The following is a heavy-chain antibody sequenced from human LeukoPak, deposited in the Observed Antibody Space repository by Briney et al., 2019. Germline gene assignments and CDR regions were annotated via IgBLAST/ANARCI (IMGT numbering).Heavy chain of an antibody. CDR2: INPNSGGT. CDR3: ARGISSGYGN. D-gene: IGHD6-25*01. J-gene: IGHJ4*02. Sequence: ASVKVSCKASGYTFIGYYIHWVRQAPGQGLEWMGWINPNSGGTNYAQKFQGRVTMTRDTSILTSYMELTRLTSDDTAEYYCARGISSGYGNWGQGTLVTVSS. V-gene: IGHV1-2*02. CDR1: GYTFIGYY.